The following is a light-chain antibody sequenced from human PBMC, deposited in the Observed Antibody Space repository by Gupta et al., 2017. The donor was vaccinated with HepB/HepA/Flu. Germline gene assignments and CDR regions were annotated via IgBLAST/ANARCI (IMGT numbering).Light chain of an antibody. Sequence: QSALTQPASASGSPGHALTIPCTGTSSDVSGYNYVSWYQQHPRKAPKLMIYDVSNRPSGVSNRFSGSKSGNTASLTISGLQAEDEADYYCSSYTSSSTLGVVFGGGTKLTVL. V-gene: IGLV2-14*01. CDR3: SSYTSSSTLGVV. CDR1: SSDVSGYNY. J-gene: IGLJ2*01. CDR2: DVS.